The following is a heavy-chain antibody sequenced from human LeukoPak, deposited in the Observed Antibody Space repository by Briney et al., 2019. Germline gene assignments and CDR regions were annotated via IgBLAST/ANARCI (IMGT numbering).Heavy chain of an antibody. D-gene: IGHD2-2*01. CDR2: ISAYNGNT. CDR3: ARAGLGYCSSTSCTYYYYGMDV. Sequence: ASVKVSCKAPGYTFTSYYMHWVRQAPGQGLEWMGWISAYNGNTNYAQKLQGRVTMTTDTSTSTAYMELRSLRSDDTAVYYCARAGLGYCSSTSCTYYYYGMDVWGQGTTVTVSS. CDR1: GYTFTSYY. V-gene: IGHV1-18*04. J-gene: IGHJ6*02.